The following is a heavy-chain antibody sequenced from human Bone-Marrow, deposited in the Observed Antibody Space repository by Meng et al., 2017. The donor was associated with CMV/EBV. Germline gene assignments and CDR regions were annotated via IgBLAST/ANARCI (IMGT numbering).Heavy chain of an antibody. V-gene: IGHV3-21*01. CDR3: ARVRRSGSYPAWYYYYGMDV. J-gene: IGHJ6*02. CDR2: ISSSSSYI. CDR1: GFIFSSYS. Sequence: GESLKISCAASGFIFSSYSMNWVRQAPGKGLEWVSSISSSSSYIYYADSVKGRFTISRDNAKNSLYLQMNSLRAEDTAVYCCARVRRSGSYPAWYYYYGMDVWGQGTTVTVSS. D-gene: IGHD1-26*01.